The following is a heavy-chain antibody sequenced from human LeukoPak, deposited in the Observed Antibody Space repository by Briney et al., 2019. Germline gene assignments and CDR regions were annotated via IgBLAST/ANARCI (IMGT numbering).Heavy chain of an antibody. CDR3: ARGVRTVTPHNNYYFDY. D-gene: IGHD4-17*01. CDR1: GYTFTSYD. Sequence: ASVTVSCTASGYTFTSYDINWVRQATGQGLEWMGWMNPNSGNTGYAQKFQGRVTMTRNTSISTAYMELSSLRSEDTAVYYCARGVRTVTPHNNYYFDYWGQGTLVTVSS. V-gene: IGHV1-8*01. J-gene: IGHJ4*02. CDR2: MNPNSGNT.